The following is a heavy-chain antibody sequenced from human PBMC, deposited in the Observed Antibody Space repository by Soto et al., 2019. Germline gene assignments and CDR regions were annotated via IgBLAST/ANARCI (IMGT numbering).Heavy chain of an antibody. CDR1: GGSISSGGYY. V-gene: IGHV4-31*03. D-gene: IGHD5-18*01. CDR2: IYYSGST. J-gene: IGHJ4*02. CDR3: ARGTVDTAMNY. Sequence: SETLSLTCTVSGGSISSGGYYWSWIRQHPGKGLEWIGYIYYSGSTYYNPSLKSRVTITVDTSKNQFSLKLSSVTAADTAVYYCARGTVDTAMNYWGQGTLVTVSS.